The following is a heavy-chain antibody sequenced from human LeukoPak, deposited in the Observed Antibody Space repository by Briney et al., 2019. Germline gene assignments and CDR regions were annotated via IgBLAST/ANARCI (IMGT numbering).Heavy chain of an antibody. D-gene: IGHD6-13*01. CDR2: IIPIFGTA. J-gene: IGHJ4*02. CDR1: GGTFSSYA. V-gene: IGHV1-69*06. Sequence: ASVKVSCKASGGTFSSYAISWVRQAPGQGLEWMGGIIPIFGTANYAQKFQGRVTITADKSTSTAYMELSSLRSEDTAVYYCARDLRRGSSSWYVSGGDYWGQGTLVTVSS. CDR3: ARDLRRGSSSWYVSGGDY.